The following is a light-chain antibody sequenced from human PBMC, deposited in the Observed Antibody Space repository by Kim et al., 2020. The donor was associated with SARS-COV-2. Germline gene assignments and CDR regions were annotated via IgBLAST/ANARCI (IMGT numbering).Light chain of an antibody. CDR1: DDDIGSFNL. V-gene: IGLV2-23*01. CDR2: GGS. CDR3: CSYAGGVNFV. Sequence: GQSITISCPGTDDDIGSFNLVSWYQLHPGEAPNLLIFGGSKRPSRVSSRFSGSKSGNTASLTISGLQAEDEADYYCCSYAGGVNFVFGPGTKVTVL. J-gene: IGLJ1*01.